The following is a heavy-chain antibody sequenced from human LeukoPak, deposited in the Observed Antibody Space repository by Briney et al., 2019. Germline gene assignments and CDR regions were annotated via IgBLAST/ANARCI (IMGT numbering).Heavy chain of an antibody. V-gene: IGHV1-18*01. Sequence: ASVKVSCKASGYTLTSYGISWVRQAPGQGLEWMGWISAYNGNTNYAQKLQGRVTMTTDTSTSTAYMELRSLRSDDTAVYYCARDPGYCSSTSCYLGGIYYYYYYGMDVWAKGPRSPSP. CDR1: GYTLTSYG. J-gene: IGHJ6*02. CDR2: ISAYNGNT. D-gene: IGHD2-2*01. CDR3: ARDPGYCSSTSCYLGGIYYYYYYGMDV.